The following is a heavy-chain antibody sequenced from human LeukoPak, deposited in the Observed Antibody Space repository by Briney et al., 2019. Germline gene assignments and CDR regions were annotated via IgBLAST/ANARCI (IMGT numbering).Heavy chain of an antibody. CDR2: ISAYNGNT. V-gene: IGHV1-18*01. D-gene: IGHD3-22*01. CDR1: GYTFTSYG. Sequence: AASVKVSCKAAGYTFTSYGISWVRQAPGQGLEWMGWISAYNGNTNYAQRLQGRVTMTRDTTTSTAYMELRSLRSDDTAVYYCARDRYYDSSGGYYFDYWGQGTLVTVSS. J-gene: IGHJ4*02. CDR3: ARDRYYDSSGGYYFDY.